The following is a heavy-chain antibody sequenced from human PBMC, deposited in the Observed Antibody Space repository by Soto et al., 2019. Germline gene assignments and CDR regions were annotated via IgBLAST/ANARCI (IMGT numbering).Heavy chain of an antibody. J-gene: IGHJ6*02. Sequence: PGGSLRLSCAASGFTFSSYWMHWVRQAPGKGLVWLSSINTDGSTATYAGSVKGRFTFSRDNAKNTVSLQMKNLRAEDTAVYYCARGDCFSTRCYVMDVWGPGNTVTVSS. V-gene: IGHV3-74*01. D-gene: IGHD2-2*01. CDR2: INTDGSTA. CDR3: ARGDCFSTRCYVMDV. CDR1: GFTFSSYW.